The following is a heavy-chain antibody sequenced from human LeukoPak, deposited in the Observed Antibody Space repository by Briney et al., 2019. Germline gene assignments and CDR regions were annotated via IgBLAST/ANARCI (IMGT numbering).Heavy chain of an antibody. CDR1: GFTFSSYA. Sequence: PGGSLRLSCAASGFTFSSYAMSWVRQAPGKGLEWVSYISSSSSTTYYADSVKGRFTISRDNAKNSLYLQMNSLRAEDTAVYYCARFYGDYDGGYWGQGTLVTVSS. V-gene: IGHV3-48*01. D-gene: IGHD4-17*01. CDR3: ARFYGDYDGGY. J-gene: IGHJ4*02. CDR2: ISSSSSTT.